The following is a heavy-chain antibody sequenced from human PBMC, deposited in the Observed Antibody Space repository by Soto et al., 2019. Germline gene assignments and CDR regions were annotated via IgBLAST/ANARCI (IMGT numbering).Heavy chain of an antibody. CDR3: ARDRVVPAASLYNWFDP. CDR1: GFTFSSYS. J-gene: IGHJ5*02. D-gene: IGHD2-2*01. V-gene: IGHV3-21*01. CDR2: ISSSSSYI. Sequence: GGSLRLSCAASGFTFSSYSMNWVRQAPGKGLEWVSSISSSSSYIYYADSVKGRFTISRDNAKNSLYLQMNSLRAEDTAVYYCARDRVVPAASLYNWFDPWGQGTLVTVSS.